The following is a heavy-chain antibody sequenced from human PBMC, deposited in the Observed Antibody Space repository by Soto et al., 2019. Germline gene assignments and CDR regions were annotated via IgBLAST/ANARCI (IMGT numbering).Heavy chain of an antibody. CDR2: ISGSGGST. CDR3: AKISSKLRYFDWLLFNWFDP. D-gene: IGHD3-9*01. J-gene: IGHJ5*02. V-gene: IGHV3-23*01. Sequence: GGSLRLSCAASGFTFSSYAMSWVRQAPGKGLEWVSAISGSGGSTYYADSVKGRFTISRDNSKNTLYLQMNSLRAEDTAVYYCAKISSKLRYFDWLLFNWFDPWGQGTLVTVSS. CDR1: GFTFSSYA.